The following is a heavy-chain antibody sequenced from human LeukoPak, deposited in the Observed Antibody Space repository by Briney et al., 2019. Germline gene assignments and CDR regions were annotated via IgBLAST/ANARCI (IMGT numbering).Heavy chain of an antibody. CDR2: IKQDGTEK. J-gene: IGHJ4*02. CDR3: VRGPYALF. V-gene: IGHV3-7*01. Sequence: GGSLRLSCAASGFTFSDYYRSWFRQAPGKGLEGLASIKQDGTEKNYVDSVKGRFTISRDNARNSLYLQMNSLRAEDTAVYYCVRGPYALFWGQGTLVSVSS. CDR1: GFTFSDYY. D-gene: IGHD2-2*01.